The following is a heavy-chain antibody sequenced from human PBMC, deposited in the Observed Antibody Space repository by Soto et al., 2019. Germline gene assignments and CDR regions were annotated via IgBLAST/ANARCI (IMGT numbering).Heavy chain of an antibody. D-gene: IGHD4-17*01. CDR1: GGSISSYY. CDR2: IYYSGST. CDR3: ARHDYGDYEDAFDI. V-gene: IGHV4-59*01. J-gene: IGHJ3*02. Sequence: QVQLQESGPGLVKPSETLSLTCTVSGGSISSYYWSWIRQPPGKGLEWIGYIYYSGSTNYNPSLKSRVTISVDTSKNQCSLKLSSVTAADTAVYYCARHDYGDYEDAFDIWGQGTMVTVSS.